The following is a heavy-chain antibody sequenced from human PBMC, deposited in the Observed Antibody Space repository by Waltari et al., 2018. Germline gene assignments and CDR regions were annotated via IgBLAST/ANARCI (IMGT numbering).Heavy chain of an antibody. D-gene: IGHD3-22*01. CDR2: IYYSGST. CDR1: GGSISSSSYY. J-gene: IGHJ5*02. Sequence: QLQLQESGPGLVKPSETLSLTCTVSGGSISSSSYYWGWIRQPAGKGLEWIGSIYYSGSTYYNPSLKSRVTISVDTSKNQFSLKLSSVTAADTAVYYCASSDDSSGYYANWFDPWGQGTLVTVSS. V-gene: IGHV4-39*01. CDR3: ASSDDSSGYYANWFDP.